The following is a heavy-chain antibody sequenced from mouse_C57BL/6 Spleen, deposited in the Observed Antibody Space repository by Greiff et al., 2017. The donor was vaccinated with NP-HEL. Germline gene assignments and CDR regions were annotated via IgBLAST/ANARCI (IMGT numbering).Heavy chain of an antibody. Sequence: QVQLQQPGTELVKPGASVKLSCKASGYTFTSYWMHWVKQRPGQGLEWIGNINPSNGGPNYTEKFKSKATLTVDKSSSTAYMQLSSLTSEDSAVYYCARGEYYYGSSSAMDYWGQGTSVTVSS. CDR3: ARGEYYYGSSSAMDY. V-gene: IGHV1-53*01. D-gene: IGHD1-1*01. CDR2: INPSNGGP. J-gene: IGHJ4*01. CDR1: GYTFTSYW.